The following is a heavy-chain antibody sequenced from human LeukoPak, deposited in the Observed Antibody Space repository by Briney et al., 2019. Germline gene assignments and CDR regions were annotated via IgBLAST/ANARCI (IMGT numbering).Heavy chain of an antibody. Sequence: ASVKVSCKVSGYTLTELSMHWVRQAPGKGLEWMGGFDPEDGETIYAQKFQGRVTMTEHTSTDTAYMELSSLRSEDTAVYYCATGWPDGSGSYWPLLIWGQGTLVTVSS. D-gene: IGHD3-10*01. CDR2: FDPEDGET. J-gene: IGHJ4*02. V-gene: IGHV1-24*01. CDR3: ATGWPDGSGSYWPLLI. CDR1: GYTLTELS.